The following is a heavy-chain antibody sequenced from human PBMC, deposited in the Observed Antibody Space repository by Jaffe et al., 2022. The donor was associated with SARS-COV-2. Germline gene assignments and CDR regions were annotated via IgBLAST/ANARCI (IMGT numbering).Heavy chain of an antibody. CDR2: ISASGGST. CDR3: AKREPGQFFDY. J-gene: IGHJ4*02. V-gene: IGHV3-23*04. CDR1: GFSFSSYA. Sequence: EVQLVESGGGLAQPGGSLRLSCEASGFSFSSYAMSWVRQGPGKGLEWVSAISASGGSTYYADSVKGRFTISRDSSKNTLYLQMNSLRVEDTAVYFCAKREPGQFFDYWGQGTLVTVSS. D-gene: IGHD3-10*01.